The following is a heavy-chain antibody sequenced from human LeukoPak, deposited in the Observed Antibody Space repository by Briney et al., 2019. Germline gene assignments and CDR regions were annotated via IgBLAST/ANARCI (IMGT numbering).Heavy chain of an antibody. V-gene: IGHV3-7*01. CDR3: ARKTSGRSDY. CDR1: GFTFSSYW. J-gene: IGHJ4*02. D-gene: IGHD6-19*01. CDR2: IKEDGSEK. Sequence: GGSLRLSCAASGFTFSSYWISWVRQAPGKGLEWVANIKEDGSEKYSVDSVKGRFTISRDNAKNSLYLQMNSLRAEDAAVYYCARKTSGRSDYWGQGTLVTVSS.